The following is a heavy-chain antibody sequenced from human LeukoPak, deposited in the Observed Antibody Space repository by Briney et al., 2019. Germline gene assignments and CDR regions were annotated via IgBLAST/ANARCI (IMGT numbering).Heavy chain of an antibody. CDR1: RGTFSSYA. V-gene: IGHV1-69*05. D-gene: IGHD2-2*01. CDR2: IIPIFGTA. J-gene: IGHJ5*02. CDR3: ARSQGPVVPAADNWFDP. Sequence: SAKVSCKASRGTFSSYAISWVRQAPGQGLEWMGGIIPIFGTANYAQKFQGRVTITTDESTSTAYMKLSSLKSEDTAVYYCARSQGPVVPAADNWFDPWGQGTLVTVSS.